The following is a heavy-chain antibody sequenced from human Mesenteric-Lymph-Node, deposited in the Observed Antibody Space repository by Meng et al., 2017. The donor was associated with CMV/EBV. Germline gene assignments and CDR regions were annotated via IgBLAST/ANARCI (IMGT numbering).Heavy chain of an antibody. CDR1: GYTFTSYD. CDR3: ARATDTLYELSFSRVPPFYYYGMDV. V-gene: IGHV1-8*01. D-gene: IGHD3-16*01. CDR2: MNPNSGNT. J-gene: IGHJ6*02. Sequence: ASVKVSCKASGYTFTSYDINWVRQATGQGLEWMGWMNPNSGNTGYAQKFQGRVTMTRNTSISTAYMELSSLRPDDTAVYYCARATDTLYELSFSRVPPFYYYGMDVWGQGTTVTVSS.